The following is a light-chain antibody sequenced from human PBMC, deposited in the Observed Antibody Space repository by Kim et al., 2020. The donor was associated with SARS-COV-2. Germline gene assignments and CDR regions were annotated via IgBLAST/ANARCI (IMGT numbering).Light chain of an antibody. J-gene: IGKJ2*01. CDR1: ESVSSS. V-gene: IGKV1-5*01. Sequence: LSASVGDRCTIACTAGESVSSSLSRCQQKPGKAPKLLIYGGSRLENGVPSRFSGSASGTEFTLTISSLQPDDFATDYCQQYISYYTLGQGTKLEI. CDR2: GGS. CDR3: QQYISYYT.